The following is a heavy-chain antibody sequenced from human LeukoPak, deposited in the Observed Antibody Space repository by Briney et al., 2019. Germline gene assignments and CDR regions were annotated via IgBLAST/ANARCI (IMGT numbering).Heavy chain of an antibody. CDR3: ARQQGIQYLNFDY. Sequence: GASVMVSCKASGYTFTSYYIHWLRQAPGQGPQWMGMINLIGGLTHYAPKFQGRVTMTRDTSTSTVYMELSSLGSEDTAVYYCARQQGIQYLNFDYWGQGALVTVSS. CDR2: INLIGGLT. CDR1: GYTFTSYY. V-gene: IGHV1-46*01. D-gene: IGHD5-24*01. J-gene: IGHJ4*02.